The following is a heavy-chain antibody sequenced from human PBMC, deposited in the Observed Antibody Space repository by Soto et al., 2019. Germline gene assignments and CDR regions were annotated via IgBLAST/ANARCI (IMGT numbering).Heavy chain of an antibody. J-gene: IGHJ6*03. D-gene: IGHD2-15*01. CDR2: ISYDGSNK. CDR3: AKSGGGHYYYYYMDV. CDR1: GFTFSSYG. V-gene: IGHV3-30*18. Sequence: HPGGSLRLSCAASGFTFSSYGMHWVRQAPGKGLEWVAVISYDGSNKYYADSVKGRFTISRDNSKNTLYLQMNSLRAEDTAVYYCAKSGGGHYYYYYMDVWGKGTTVTVSS.